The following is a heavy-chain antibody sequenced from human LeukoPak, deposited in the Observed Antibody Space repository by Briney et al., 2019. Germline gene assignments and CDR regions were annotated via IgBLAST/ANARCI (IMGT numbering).Heavy chain of an antibody. CDR1: GFTLSSYW. J-gene: IGHJ4*02. CDR2: IKQDGSEK. Sequence: GGSLRLSCAASGFTLSSYWMSWVRQAPGKGLEWVASIKQDGSEKYYVDSVKGRFTISRDNAKNSLSLQMSSLRAADTAVYYCARDSPRDHFDYWGQGTLVTVSS. CDR3: ARDSPRDHFDY. V-gene: IGHV3-7*01.